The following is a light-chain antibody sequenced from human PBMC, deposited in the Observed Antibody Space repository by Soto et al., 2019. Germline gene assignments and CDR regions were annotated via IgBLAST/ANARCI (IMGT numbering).Light chain of an antibody. Sequence: EIVMTQSPATLSVSPGERATLSCRASRSVSSNLVWYQQKPGQAPRLLIYGASNRAAGIPARFSGSGSGTDFTLTISSLEPEDFAVYYCQQRSNWLALTFGGGTKVDI. J-gene: IGKJ4*01. CDR2: GAS. CDR3: QQRSNWLALT. V-gene: IGKV3-11*01. CDR1: RSVSSN.